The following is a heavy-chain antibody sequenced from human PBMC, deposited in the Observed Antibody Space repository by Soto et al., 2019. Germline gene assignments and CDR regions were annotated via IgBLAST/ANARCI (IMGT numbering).Heavy chain of an antibody. J-gene: IGHJ4*02. Sequence: GGSVRGSCAASGFSCTRYRMNWVRQAPGKGLEWVSSISSTTNYIYYGDSMKGRFTISRDNAKNSLYLEMNSLRAEDTAVYYCARESEDLTSNFDYWGQGTLVTVSS. CDR2: ISSTTNYI. CDR3: ARESEDLTSNFDY. V-gene: IGHV3-21*06. CDR1: GFSCTRYR.